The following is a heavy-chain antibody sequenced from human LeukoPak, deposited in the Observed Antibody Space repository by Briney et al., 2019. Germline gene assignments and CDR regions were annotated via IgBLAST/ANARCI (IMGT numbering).Heavy chain of an antibody. V-gene: IGHV4-59*12. D-gene: IGHD3-10*01. CDR2: IYYSGST. CDR3: AGDYGSGSYRFDY. J-gene: IGHJ4*02. CDR1: GGSISSYS. Sequence: SETPSLTCTISGGSISSYSWSWVRQPPGRGLEWIGYIYYSGSTTYNPSLKSRLTISLDTSKSQFYLKLTSVAAADTAVYYCAGDYGSGSYRFDYWGQGIPVTVSS.